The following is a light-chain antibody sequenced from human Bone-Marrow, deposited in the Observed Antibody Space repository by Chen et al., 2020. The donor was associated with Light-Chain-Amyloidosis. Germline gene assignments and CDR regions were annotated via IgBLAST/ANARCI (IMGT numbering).Light chain of an antibody. J-gene: IGLJ3*02. CDR3: QSYQGSSQGV. CDR1: SGSIATNY. Sequence: NFMLTQPHSGSESPGKTVIISCSRSSGSIATNYVQWYQQRPGSSPTTVIYEDDQRPSGVPDRFSGSIDRSSNSASLTISGLKTEDEADYYCQSYQGSSQGVFGGGTKLTVL. CDR2: EDD. V-gene: IGLV6-57*01.